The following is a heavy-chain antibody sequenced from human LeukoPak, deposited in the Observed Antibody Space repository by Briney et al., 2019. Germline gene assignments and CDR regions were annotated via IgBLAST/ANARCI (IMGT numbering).Heavy chain of an antibody. CDR3: AREKVDTAMVTNFDY. Sequence: SETLSLTCTVSGGSIGSSYYYWGWIRQPPGRGLEWIGSIYYSGSTYYNPSLKSRVTISEDTSKNQFSLKLNSVTAADTAVYYCAREKVDTAMVTNFDYWGQGTLVTVPS. CDR2: IYYSGST. J-gene: IGHJ4*02. D-gene: IGHD5-18*01. CDR1: GGSIGSSYYY. V-gene: IGHV4-39*02.